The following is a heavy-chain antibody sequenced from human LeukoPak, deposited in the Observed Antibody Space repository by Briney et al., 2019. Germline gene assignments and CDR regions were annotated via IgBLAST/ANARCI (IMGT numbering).Heavy chain of an antibody. V-gene: IGHV4-39*07. CDR2: IYYSGST. J-gene: IGHJ4*02. CDR1: GGSISSSSYY. D-gene: IGHD2-21*01. CDR3: ARGVAPHIGY. Sequence: SETLSLTCTVSGGSISSSSYYWGWIRQPPGKGLEWIGSIYYSGSTYYNPSLKSRVTISVDTSKNQFSLKLSSVTAADTAVYYCARGVAPHIGYWGQGTLVTVSS.